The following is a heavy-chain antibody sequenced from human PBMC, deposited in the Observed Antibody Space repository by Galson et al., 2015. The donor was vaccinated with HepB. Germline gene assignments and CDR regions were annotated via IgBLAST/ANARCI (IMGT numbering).Heavy chain of an antibody. J-gene: IGHJ4*02. CDR1: GFTLSSYS. V-gene: IGHV3-48*02. CDR2: ISSSSSTI. CDR3: ARRRGSSSWYFDY. D-gene: IGHD6-13*01. Sequence: SGAEVKKPGESLRLSCAASGFTLSSYSMNWVRQAPGKGLEWVSYISSSSSTIYYADSVKGRFTISRDNAENSLYLQMNSLRDEDTGVYYCARRRGSSSWYFDYWGQGTLVTVSS.